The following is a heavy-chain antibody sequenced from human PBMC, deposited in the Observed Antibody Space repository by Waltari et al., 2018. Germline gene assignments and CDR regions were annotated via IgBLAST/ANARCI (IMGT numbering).Heavy chain of an antibody. V-gene: IGHV1-69*01. CDR3: APTGYYDSSGYYYGGWFDP. CDR1: GGTFSSYA. CDR2: IIPIFGTA. Sequence: QVQLVQSGAEVKKPGSSVKVSCKASGGTFSSYAISWGRQAPGQGLEWMGGIIPIFGTANYAQKFQGRVTITADESTSTAYMELSSLRSEDTAVYYCAPTGYYDSSGYYYGGWFDPWGQGTLVTVSS. J-gene: IGHJ5*02. D-gene: IGHD3-22*01.